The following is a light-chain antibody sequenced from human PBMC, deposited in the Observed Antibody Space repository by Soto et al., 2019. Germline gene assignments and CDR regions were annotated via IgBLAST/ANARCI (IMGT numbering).Light chain of an antibody. J-gene: IGLJ2*01. CDR1: TNDLGAFNY. CDR2: EVT. CDR3: SSYTSTSTRV. V-gene: IGLV2-14*01. Sequence: QSALTQPAAVSGSPGQSITISCTGTTNDLGAFNYVSWYQQHPGKAPKLILYEVTNRPSGVSNRFSGSKSGNTASLTISGLQGEDEADYYCSSYTSTSTRVFGGGTQLTVL.